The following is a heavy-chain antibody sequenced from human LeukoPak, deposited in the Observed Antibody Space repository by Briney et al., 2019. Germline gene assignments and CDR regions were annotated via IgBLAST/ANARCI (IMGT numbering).Heavy chain of an antibody. J-gene: IGHJ4*02. D-gene: IGHD2-21*02. V-gene: IGHV4-59*01. CDR3: ARPTYCGVDCYYFDY. CDR2: IYYSGST. CDR1: GGSLSSYS. Sequence: SETLSLTCTVSGGSLSSYSWSWVRQPPGKGLEWIAYIYYSGSTNYNPSLRSRVSLSIDTSKNQFSLRLSSVTAADTAVYYCARPTYCGVDCYYFDYWGQGTLVTVSS.